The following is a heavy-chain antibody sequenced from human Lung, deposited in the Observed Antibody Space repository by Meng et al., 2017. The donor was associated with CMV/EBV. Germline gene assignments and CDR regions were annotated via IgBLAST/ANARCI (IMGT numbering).Heavy chain of an antibody. D-gene: IGHD6-19*01. CDR3: ARDPSNTSGRYAYFDY. CDR2: ISCYNGDT. CDR1: GYTFTHHG. Sequence: VQRVQSGAVLKKPGASVKVSCKASGYTFTHHGISWIRQAPGQRLEWMGWISCYNGDTNYAQKLQGRVTMTTDTSTNTAYMDLRGLRSDDTAVYYCARDPSNTSGRYAYFDYWGQGTLVTVSS. J-gene: IGHJ4*02. V-gene: IGHV1-18*01.